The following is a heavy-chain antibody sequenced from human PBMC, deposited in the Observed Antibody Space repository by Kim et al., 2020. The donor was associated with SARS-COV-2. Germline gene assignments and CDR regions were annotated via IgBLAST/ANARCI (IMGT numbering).Heavy chain of an antibody. Sequence: YAQKFQGRVTMTRDTSISTAYMELSRLRSDDTAVYYCARMLPSDPNMVRGAHDYWGQGTLVTVSS. D-gene: IGHD3-10*01. J-gene: IGHJ4*02. V-gene: IGHV1-2*02. CDR3: ARMLPSDPNMVRGAHDY.